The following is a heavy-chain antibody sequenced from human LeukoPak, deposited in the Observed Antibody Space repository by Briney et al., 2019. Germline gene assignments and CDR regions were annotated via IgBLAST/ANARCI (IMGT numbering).Heavy chain of an antibody. Sequence: ASVKVSCKASGYTFTGYYMHWVRQAPGQGLEWMGWINPNSGGTSYARKFQGRVTMTRDTSISTAYMELSRLRSDDTAVYYCARVMDSYYDSSGSDYWGQGTLVTVSS. J-gene: IGHJ4*02. CDR3: ARVMDSYYDSSGSDY. CDR2: INPNSGGT. V-gene: IGHV1-2*02. CDR1: GYTFTGYY. D-gene: IGHD3-22*01.